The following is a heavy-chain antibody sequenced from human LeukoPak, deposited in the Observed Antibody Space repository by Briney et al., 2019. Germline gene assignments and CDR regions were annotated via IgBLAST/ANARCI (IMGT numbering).Heavy chain of an antibody. V-gene: IGHV3-33*01. Sequence: GGSLRLSCAASGFTFSSYGMHWVRQAPGKGLEWVAVIWYDGSNKYYADSVKGRFTISRDNSKNTLYLQMNSLRAEDTAVYYCARLGRRGNWFDPWGQGTLVTVSS. CDR2: IWYDGSNK. D-gene: IGHD1-26*01. CDR3: ARLGRRGNWFDP. J-gene: IGHJ5*02. CDR1: GFTFSSYG.